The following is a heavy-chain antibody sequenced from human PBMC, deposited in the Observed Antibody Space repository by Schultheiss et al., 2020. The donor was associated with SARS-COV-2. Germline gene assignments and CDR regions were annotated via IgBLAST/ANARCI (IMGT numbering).Heavy chain of an antibody. Sequence: GESLKSSCKGSGYSFTSYWIGWVRQMPGKGLEWMGIIYPGDSDTRYSPSFQGQVTISVDKSISTAYVQWSSLEASDTAMYFCAIVSSIVGVTPDAFHIWGQGTMVTVSS. CDR3: AIVSSIVGVTPDAFHI. V-gene: IGHV5-51*01. CDR1: GYSFTSYW. CDR2: IYPGDSDT. J-gene: IGHJ3*02. D-gene: IGHD1-26*01.